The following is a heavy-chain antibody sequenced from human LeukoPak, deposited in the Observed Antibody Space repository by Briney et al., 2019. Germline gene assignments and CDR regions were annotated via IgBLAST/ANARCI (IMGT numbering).Heavy chain of an antibody. CDR2: ISGSGGRT. V-gene: IGHV3-23*01. CDR1: GFTFSTYA. J-gene: IGHJ6*02. Sequence: GGSLRLSCASSGFTFSTYAMSWVRQAPGKGLEWVSAISGSGGRTYYADSVKGRFTISRDNSKNTLDLQMNSLSAEDTAVYYCAREYTSSSYYYGMDVWGQGTKVTVS. CDR3: AREYTSSSYYYGMDV. D-gene: IGHD6-6*01.